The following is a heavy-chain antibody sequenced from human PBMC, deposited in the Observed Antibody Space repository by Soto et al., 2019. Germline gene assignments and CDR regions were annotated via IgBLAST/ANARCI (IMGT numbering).Heavy chain of an antibody. V-gene: IGHV1-69*06. CDR3: ASEPDYDFWSGYYSYGMDV. D-gene: IGHD3-3*01. CDR2: IIPIFGTA. J-gene: IGHJ6*02. Sequence: SVKVSCKAPGVTFSSYAISWVRQAPGQGLEWMGGIIPIFGTANYAQKFQGRVTITADKSTSTDYMELSSLRSEDTAVYYCASEPDYDFWSGYYSYGMDVWGQGTTVTVSS. CDR1: GVTFSSYA.